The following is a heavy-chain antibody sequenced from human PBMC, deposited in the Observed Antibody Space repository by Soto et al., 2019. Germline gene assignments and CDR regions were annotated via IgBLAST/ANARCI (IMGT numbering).Heavy chain of an antibody. CDR1: GGSISSSSYY. CDR2: IYYSGST. V-gene: IGHV4-39*01. Sequence: PSETLSLTCTVSGGSISSSSYYWGWIRQPPGKGLEWIGSIYYSGSTYYNTSLKSRVTISVDTSKNQFSLKLSSVTAADTAVYYCARHREDIVVVVAVDDAFDIWGQGTMVTVSS. J-gene: IGHJ3*02. CDR3: ARHREDIVVVVAVDDAFDI. D-gene: IGHD2-15*01.